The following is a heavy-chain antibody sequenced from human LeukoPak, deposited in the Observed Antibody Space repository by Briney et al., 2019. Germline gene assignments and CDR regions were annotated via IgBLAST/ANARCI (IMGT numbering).Heavy chain of an antibody. CDR2: IIPILGIA. Sequence: SVKVSCKASGGTFSSYAISWVRQAPGQGLEWMGRIIPILGIANYAQKFQGRFTITADKSTSTAYMELSSLRSEDTAVYYCARSALGIQLWTPFDYWGQGTLVTVSS. CDR1: GGTFSSYA. D-gene: IGHD5-18*01. J-gene: IGHJ4*02. V-gene: IGHV1-69*04. CDR3: ARSALGIQLWTPFDY.